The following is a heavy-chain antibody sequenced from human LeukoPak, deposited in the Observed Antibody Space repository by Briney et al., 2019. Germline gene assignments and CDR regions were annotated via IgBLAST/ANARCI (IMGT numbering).Heavy chain of an antibody. Sequence: PGGSLRLSCAASGFTFSSYWMYWGRQTPGRGVVWVSRINSDGFSTRYADSVKGRFTISRDNAKNTLYLQMDRLRADDTAVFYCARDGQDYGLDVWGQGTTVTVSS. CDR3: ARDGQDYGLDV. CDR2: INSDGFST. J-gene: IGHJ6*02. CDR1: GFTFSSYW. V-gene: IGHV3-74*01.